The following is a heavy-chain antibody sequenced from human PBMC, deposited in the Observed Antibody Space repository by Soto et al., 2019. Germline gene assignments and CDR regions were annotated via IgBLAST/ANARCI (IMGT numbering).Heavy chain of an antibody. D-gene: IGHD2-8*01. CDR3: ARRVYDTRLNYMYFDF. CDR1: GVSVSSGNW. J-gene: IGHJ4*02. V-gene: IGHV4-4*02. Sequence: PSESLSLTWAVSGVSVSSGNWWIRIRQTPQRGLEYIGEIFHVGTANYCPFFDRRVAISVDTSKNQFSLKLTSVTAADTAIYFCARRVYDTRLNYMYFDFWGQGALVTVSS. CDR2: IFHVGTA.